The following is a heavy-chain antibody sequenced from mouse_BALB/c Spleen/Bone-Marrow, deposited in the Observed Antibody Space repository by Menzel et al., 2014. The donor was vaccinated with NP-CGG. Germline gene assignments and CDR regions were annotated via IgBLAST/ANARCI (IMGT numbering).Heavy chain of an antibody. CDR1: GFTFSSFG. J-gene: IGHJ2*01. Sequence: EVKLVESGGGLVQPGGSRKLSCAASGFTFSSFGMHWVRQAQEKGLEWVAYISSGSSNIYCADTVKGRFTISRDNPKNTLLLQMTSLRSEDTAMYYCARAAITTVVAGYWGQGTTLTVSS. V-gene: IGHV5-17*02. D-gene: IGHD1-1*01. CDR3: ARAAITTVVAGY. CDR2: ISSGSSNI.